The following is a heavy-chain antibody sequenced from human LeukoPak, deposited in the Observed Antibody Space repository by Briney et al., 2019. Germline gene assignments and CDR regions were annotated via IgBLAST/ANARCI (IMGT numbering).Heavy chain of an antibody. CDR3: ARGGSGSYYDYYFDY. Sequence: SEPLSLTCAVSGYSISSGYYWGWIRQSPGKGLEWIGSIYHSGSTYYNPSLKSRVTISVDTSKNQFSLKLSSVTAADTAVYYCARGGSGSYYDYYFDYWGQGTLVTVSS. J-gene: IGHJ4*02. V-gene: IGHV4-38-2*01. CDR2: IYHSGST. CDR1: GYSISSGYY. D-gene: IGHD3-10*01.